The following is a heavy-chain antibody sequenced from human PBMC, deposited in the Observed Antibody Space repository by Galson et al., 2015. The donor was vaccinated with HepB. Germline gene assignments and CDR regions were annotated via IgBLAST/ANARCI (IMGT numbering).Heavy chain of an antibody. CDR2: ISTTNAYT. J-gene: IGHJ4*02. V-gene: IGHV3-11*05. D-gene: IGHD4/OR15-4a*01. CDR1: GFSFSDYY. CDR3: ARAIRNHRYDANAYVDY. Sequence: SLRLSCAASGFSFSDYYMSWIRQAPGKGLEWISYISTTNAYTNYADSVRGRFTISRDDARNSLYLQMNSLRAEDTAVYYCARAIRNHRYDANAYVDYWGQGTLVTVSS.